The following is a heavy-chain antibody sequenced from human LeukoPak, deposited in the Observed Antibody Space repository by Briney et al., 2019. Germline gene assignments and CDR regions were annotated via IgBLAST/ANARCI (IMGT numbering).Heavy chain of an antibody. CDR3: ARTPYDSSGYFVYYGMDV. V-gene: IGHV1-18*01. CDR2: ISAYNGNT. CDR1: GYTFTSYG. Sequence: ASVKVSCKASGYTFTSYGISWVRQAPGQGLEWMGWISAYNGNTNYAQKLQGRVTMTTDTSTSTAYMELRSLRSDDTAVYYCARTPYDSSGYFVYYGMDVWGQGTTVTVSS. D-gene: IGHD3-22*01. J-gene: IGHJ6*02.